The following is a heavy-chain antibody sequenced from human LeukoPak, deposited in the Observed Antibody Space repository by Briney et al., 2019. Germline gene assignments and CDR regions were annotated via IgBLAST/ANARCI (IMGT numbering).Heavy chain of an antibody. Sequence: PGGSLRLSCAASGFTVSSNYMSWVRQAPGKGLEWVSVIYSGGSTYYADSVKGRFTISRDNSKNTLYLQMNSLRAEDTAVYYCAWEWMATSERGDYYFDYWGQGTLVTVSS. CDR2: IYSGGST. V-gene: IGHV3-53*01. CDR3: AWEWMATSERGDYYFDY. CDR1: GFTVSSNY. D-gene: IGHD5-24*01. J-gene: IGHJ4*02.